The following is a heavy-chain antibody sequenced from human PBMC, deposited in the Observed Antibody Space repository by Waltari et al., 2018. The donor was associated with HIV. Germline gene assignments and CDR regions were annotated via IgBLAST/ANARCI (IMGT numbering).Heavy chain of an antibody. D-gene: IGHD6-19*01. CDR2: ISANAGRA. CDR1: KFTLDTYA. CDR3: AKHSSGWYRGHYPIDV. V-gene: IGHV3-23*01. J-gene: IGHJ6*02. Sequence: EVQLLESGGGLVQPGGSLRLSCATYKFTLDTYAMPSVRRAPGKGLEWVAIISANAGRAYYADSLEGRFTVSRENSNNTIYLQMNNLTAEDTAVYYCAKHSSGWYRGHYPIDVWGQGTTVTVSS.